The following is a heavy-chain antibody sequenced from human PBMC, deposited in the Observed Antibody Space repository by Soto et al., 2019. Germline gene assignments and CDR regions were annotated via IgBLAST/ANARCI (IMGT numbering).Heavy chain of an antibody. V-gene: IGHV1-24*01. Sequence: ASVKVSCKVSGYTLTELSMHWVRQAPGKGLEWMGGFDPEDGETIYAQKFQGRVTMTEDTSTDTAYMELSSLRSEDTAVYYCATDFLIEQRGGFDPWGQGTLVTVSS. CDR2: FDPEDGET. D-gene: IGHD6-25*01. CDR3: ATDFLIEQRGGFDP. CDR1: GYTLTELS. J-gene: IGHJ5*02.